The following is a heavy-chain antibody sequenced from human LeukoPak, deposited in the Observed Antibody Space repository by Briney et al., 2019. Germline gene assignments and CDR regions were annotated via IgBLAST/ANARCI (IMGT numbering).Heavy chain of an antibody. CDR2: INHSGST. CDR3: ARRYSSGWYGVPDY. J-gene: IGHJ4*02. CDR1: GGSISSGGYY. V-gene: IGHV4-39*07. Sequence: PSETLSLTCTVSGGSISSGGYYWSWIRQPPGKGLEWIGEINHSGSTNYNPSLKSRVTISVDTSKNQFSLKLSSVTAADTAVYYCARRYSSGWYGVPDYWGQGTLVTVSS. D-gene: IGHD6-19*01.